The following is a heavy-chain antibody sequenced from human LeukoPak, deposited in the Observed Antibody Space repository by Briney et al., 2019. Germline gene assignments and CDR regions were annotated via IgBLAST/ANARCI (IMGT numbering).Heavy chain of an antibody. CDR3: ARERGGYCSRTSCPYYMDV. CDR1: GGTFSSYA. Sequence: SVKVSCKASGGTFSSYAISWVRQAPGQGLEWMGGIIPIFGTANYAQKFQGRVTITTDESTSTAYMELSSLRSEDTAVYYCARERGGYCSRTSCPYYMDVWGKGTTVTVSS. V-gene: IGHV1-69*05. D-gene: IGHD2-2*01. J-gene: IGHJ6*03. CDR2: IIPIFGTA.